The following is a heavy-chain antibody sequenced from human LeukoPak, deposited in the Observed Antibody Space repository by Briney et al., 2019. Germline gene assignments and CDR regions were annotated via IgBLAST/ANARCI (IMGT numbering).Heavy chain of an antibody. D-gene: IGHD1-7*01. CDR2: ISTSANDI. Sequence: GGSLRLSCAASGFTFSSYRMNWVRQAPGKGLEWVSCISTSANDIYYADSVKGRFTISRDNVKNSLYLQMNSLRAEDTVVYYCARGELSFDYWGQGTLVTVSS. J-gene: IGHJ4*02. CDR1: GFTFSSYR. CDR3: ARGELSFDY. V-gene: IGHV3-21*01.